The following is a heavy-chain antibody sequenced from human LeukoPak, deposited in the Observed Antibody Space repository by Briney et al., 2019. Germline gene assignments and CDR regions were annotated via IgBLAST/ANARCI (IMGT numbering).Heavy chain of an antibody. CDR1: GYTFTSYY. Sequence: ASVKVSCKASGYTFTSYYMHWVRQAPGQGLEWMGWISAYNGNTNYAQKLQGRVTMTTDTSTSTAYMELRSLRSDDTAVYYCARARRGGTLGYWGQGTLVTVSS. D-gene: IGHD2-15*01. J-gene: IGHJ4*02. CDR3: ARARRGGTLGY. CDR2: ISAYNGNT. V-gene: IGHV1-18*04.